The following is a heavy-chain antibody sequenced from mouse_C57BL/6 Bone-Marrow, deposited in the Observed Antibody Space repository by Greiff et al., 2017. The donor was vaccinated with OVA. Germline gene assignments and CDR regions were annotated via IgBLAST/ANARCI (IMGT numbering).Heavy chain of an antibody. D-gene: IGHD2-5*01. V-gene: IGHV1-55*01. CDR2: IYPGSGST. J-gene: IGHJ4*01. CDR1: GYTFTSYW. CDR3: ARSRYSNLLMDY. Sequence: QVQLQQPGAELVKPGASVKMSCKASGYTFTSYWITWVKQRPGQGLEWIGDIYPGSGSTNYNEKFKSKATLTVDTSSSTAYMQLSSLTSEDSAVYYCARSRYSNLLMDYWGQGTSVTVSS.